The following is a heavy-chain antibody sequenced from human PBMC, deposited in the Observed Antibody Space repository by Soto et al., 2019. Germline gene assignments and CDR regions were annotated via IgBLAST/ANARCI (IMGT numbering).Heavy chain of an antibody. CDR2: ISGSSSTL. CDR3: ARDVSSSWYWVGDYYYGMEV. CDR1: GFTFSSYS. D-gene: IGHD6-13*01. V-gene: IGHV3-48*02. J-gene: IGHJ6*02. Sequence: LSLPCAASGFTFSSYSMNWVRQAPGKGRECVSYISGSSSTLYYADSVKGRFTISRDNAKNQMYLKMNSLRDEDTAVYYCARDVSSSWYWVGDYYYGMEVWGQGTTVTVSS.